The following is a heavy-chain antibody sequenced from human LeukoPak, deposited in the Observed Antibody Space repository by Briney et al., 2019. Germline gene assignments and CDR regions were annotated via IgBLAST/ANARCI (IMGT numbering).Heavy chain of an antibody. D-gene: IGHD1-26*01. Sequence: GGSLRLSCAASGFTFSSFAIHWVRQAPGKGLEWVAVIWFDGSNKKYADSVKGRFTISRDNSKDTLYLQMNSLRAEDTAVYYCANLDRRIVGVDYWGQGTLVTVSS. CDR2: IWFDGSNK. CDR1: GFTFSSFA. J-gene: IGHJ4*02. CDR3: ANLDRRIVGVDY. V-gene: IGHV3-33*06.